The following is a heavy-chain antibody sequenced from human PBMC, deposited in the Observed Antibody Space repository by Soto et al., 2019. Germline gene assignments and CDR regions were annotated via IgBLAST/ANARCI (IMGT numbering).Heavy chain of an antibody. J-gene: IGHJ5*01. D-gene: IGHD2-15*01. V-gene: IGHV4-30-4*01. CDR2: IYKSTTT. CDR3: ARGRYCLTGRCFPNWFDS. CDR1: GDSISTVDYF. Sequence: SETLSLTCSVSGDSISTVDYFWAWIRQPPGQALEYIGYIYKSTTTYYNPSFESRVAISLDTSKSQSSLTVTSVTAADTAVYFCARGRYCLTGRCFPNWFDSWGQGTLVTVSS.